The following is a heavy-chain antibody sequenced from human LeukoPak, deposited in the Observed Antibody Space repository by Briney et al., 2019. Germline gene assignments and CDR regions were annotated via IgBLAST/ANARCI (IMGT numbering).Heavy chain of an antibody. CDR2: IIPIDGLG. J-gene: IGHJ4*02. D-gene: IGHD3-22*01. CDR3: ARERGGDSGNYWEGYFDS. CDR1: GGTFSSHT. Sequence: GASVKVSCKASGGTFSSHTITWVRQAPGQGLEWMGRIIPIDGLGNNAQKFQDRVTITADISTSTVYMEMSSLGSDDTAVYFCARERGGDSGNYWEGYFDSWGQGTLVIVSS. V-gene: IGHV1-69*04.